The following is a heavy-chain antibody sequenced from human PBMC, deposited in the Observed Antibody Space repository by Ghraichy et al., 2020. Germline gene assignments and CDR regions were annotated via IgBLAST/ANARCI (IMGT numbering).Heavy chain of an antibody. D-gene: IGHD1-26*01. V-gene: IGHV3-53*01. Sequence: GSLRLSCAASGFTVSSNYMSWVRQAPGKGLEWVSVIYSGGSTYYADSVKGRFTISRDNSKNTLYLQMNSLRAEDTAVYYCARDKLDVGATDYYYYGMDVWGQVTTVTVSS. CDR3: ARDKLDVGATDYYYYGMDV. J-gene: IGHJ6*02. CDR2: IYSGGST. CDR1: GFTVSSNY.